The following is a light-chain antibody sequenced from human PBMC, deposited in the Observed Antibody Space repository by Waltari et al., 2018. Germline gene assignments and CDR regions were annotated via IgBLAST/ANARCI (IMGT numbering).Light chain of an antibody. J-gene: IGLJ2*01. CDR3: ATWDRSLSAVV. Sequence: QSVLTQPPSVSAAPGQTVTISFSGSSSNIGDHFVSWFQQFPGTAPKVVISDDDRPPSEIPDRFSGSKSGTSATLGITGLQTGDEADYYCATWDRSLSAVVFGGGTKVTVL. CDR1: SSNIGDHF. V-gene: IGLV1-51*01. CDR2: DDD.